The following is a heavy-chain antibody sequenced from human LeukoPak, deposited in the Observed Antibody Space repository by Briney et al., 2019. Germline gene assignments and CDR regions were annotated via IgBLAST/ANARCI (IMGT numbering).Heavy chain of an antibody. CDR1: AFTFSSHD. J-gene: IGHJ4*02. CDR2: ISSNGGIT. V-gene: IGHV3-64*01. CDR3: ARYSSSSLDY. Sequence: PGGSLRLSCAASAFTFSSHDSHWVRQAPGKGLEHVSGISSNGGITYYANSVKGRFTISRDNSKNTLYLQMGSLRAEDTAVYYCARYSSSSLDYWGQGTLVTVSS. D-gene: IGHD6-6*01.